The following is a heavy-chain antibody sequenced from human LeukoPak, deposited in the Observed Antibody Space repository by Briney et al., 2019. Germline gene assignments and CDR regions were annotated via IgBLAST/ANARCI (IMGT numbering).Heavy chain of an antibody. CDR2: IYHSGST. D-gene: IGHD3-3*01. CDR3: ARGDRRGEWFFDY. CDR1: GGSISSGGYS. V-gene: IGHV4-30-2*01. J-gene: IGHJ4*02. Sequence: SETLSLTCAVSGGSISSGGYSWSWIRQPPGKGLEWIGYIYHSGSTYYNPSLKSRVTISVDRSKNQFSLKLSSVTAADTAVYYCARGDRRGEWFFDYWGQGTLVTVSS.